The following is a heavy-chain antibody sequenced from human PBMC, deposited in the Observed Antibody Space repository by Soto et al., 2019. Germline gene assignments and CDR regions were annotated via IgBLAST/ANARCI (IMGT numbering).Heavy chain of an antibody. J-gene: IGHJ6*02. D-gene: IGHD6-19*01. Sequence: QEQLVGSGGGVVQPGRSLTLSCAASGFTFSAYSMHFVRQAPGKGLEWVALISYDGSRESYADSVKGRFTISRDSPSNMVSLQMNSLRVEDTAVYYCARSPPYSSNMDVWGQGTTVTV. V-gene: IGHV3-30*04. CDR2: ISYDGSRE. CDR1: GFTFSAYS. CDR3: ARSPPYSSNMDV.